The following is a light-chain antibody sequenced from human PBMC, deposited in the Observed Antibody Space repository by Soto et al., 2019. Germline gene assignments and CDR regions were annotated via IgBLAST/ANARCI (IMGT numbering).Light chain of an antibody. V-gene: IGKV1-39*01. CDR2: GAS. CDR3: QQSYTSPTT. J-gene: IGKJ5*01. CDR1: QSIGKH. Sequence: DIQMTQSPSFLSASVVDRVTITCRASQSIGKHLNWYQQKPGKAPKFLIYGASTLQSGVPSRFTGSGSGTDFTLTVNSLQAEDFATYYCQQSYTSPTTFGQGTRLEI.